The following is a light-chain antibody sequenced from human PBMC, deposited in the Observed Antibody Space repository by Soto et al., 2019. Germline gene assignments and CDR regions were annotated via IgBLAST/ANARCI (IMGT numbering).Light chain of an antibody. J-gene: IGKJ3*01. V-gene: IGKV1-39*01. CDR1: QSINTY. CDR3: QQSYSTPFT. Sequence: DIPMTQSPSSLSASVGDKVTITCRASQSINTYLNWYQQKPGKAPKLLIYTASSLQSGVPSRFSGSRSETDFTLTISSLQPEDFATYYCQQSYSTPFTFGPGTKVDIK. CDR2: TAS.